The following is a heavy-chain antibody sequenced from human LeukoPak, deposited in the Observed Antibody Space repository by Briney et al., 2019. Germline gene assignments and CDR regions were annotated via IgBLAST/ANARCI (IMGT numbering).Heavy chain of an antibody. J-gene: IGHJ3*02. Sequence: SETLSLTCTVSGGSISTYCWSWIRQPAGKGLEWIGHICTSGSTNYNPSLRSRVTMSVDTSKNQFSLKRSSVTAADTAVYYCATSFELKAFDIWGEETMVTVS. CDR3: ATSFELKAFDI. CDR2: ICTSGST. V-gene: IGHV4-4*07. CDR1: GGSISTYC. D-gene: IGHD1-7*01.